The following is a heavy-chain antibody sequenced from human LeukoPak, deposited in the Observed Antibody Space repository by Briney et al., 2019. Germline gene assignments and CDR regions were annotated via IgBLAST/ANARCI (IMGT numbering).Heavy chain of an antibody. Sequence: GGSLRLSCAASEFTFSRYAMSWVRQAPGKGLEWVSTISGTGGSTYYADSVKGRFTISRDNAKNSLYLQMNSLRAEDTAVYYCARDLPRSPANTIDFWGQGTLVAVSS. CDR1: EFTFSRYA. D-gene: IGHD1-14*01. V-gene: IGHV3-23*01. CDR3: ARDLPRSPANTIDF. CDR2: ISGTGGST. J-gene: IGHJ4*02.